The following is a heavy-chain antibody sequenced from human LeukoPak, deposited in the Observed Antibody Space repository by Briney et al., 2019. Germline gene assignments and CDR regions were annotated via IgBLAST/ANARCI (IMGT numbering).Heavy chain of an antibody. CDR3: AREGTAGTKLNWFDP. J-gene: IGHJ5*02. CDR2: ISWSGGN. V-gene: IGHV4-59*11. D-gene: IGHD1-1*01. Sequence: SETLSLTCTGSGGAISSHYWSWLPHPPGKAVEWLGYISWSGGNNFSPSLMSRVTISVGTFKNQFSLELSSVTAADTAVYYWAREGTAGTKLNWFDPWGQGTLVTVSS. CDR1: GGAISSHY.